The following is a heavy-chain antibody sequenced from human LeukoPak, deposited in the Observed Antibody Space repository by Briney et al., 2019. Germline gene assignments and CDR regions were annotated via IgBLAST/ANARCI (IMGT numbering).Heavy chain of an antibody. CDR2: INPNSGGT. Sequence: ASVKVSCKASGYTFTSYGISWVRQAPGQGLEWMGWINPNSGGTNYAQKFQGRVTMTRDTSISTAYMELSRLRSDDTAVYYCARDLGGYSYGPFDYWGQGTLVTVSS. CDR3: ARDLGGYSYGPFDY. V-gene: IGHV1-2*02. D-gene: IGHD5-18*01. J-gene: IGHJ4*02. CDR1: GYTFTSYG.